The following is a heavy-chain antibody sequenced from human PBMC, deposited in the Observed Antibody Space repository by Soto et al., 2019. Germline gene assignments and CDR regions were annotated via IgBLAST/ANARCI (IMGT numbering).Heavy chain of an antibody. CDR3: ARQGDDSSGYYYFPNLWV. Sequence: GESLKISCKGSGYSFTSYWIGWVRQMPGKGLEWMGIIYPGDSDTRYSPSFQGQVTISADKSISTAYLQWSSLKASDTAMYYCARQGDDSSGYYYFPNLWVWGQATTVTVSS. CDR2: IYPGDSDT. CDR1: GYSFTSYW. V-gene: IGHV5-51*01. D-gene: IGHD3-22*01. J-gene: IGHJ6*02.